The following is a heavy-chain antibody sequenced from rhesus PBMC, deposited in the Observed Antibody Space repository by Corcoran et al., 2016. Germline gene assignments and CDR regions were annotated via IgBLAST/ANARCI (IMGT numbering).Heavy chain of an antibody. CDR3: AREGTVSYFDH. CDR2: IYGSRGST. CDR1: GGSISDNYY. J-gene: IGHJ4*01. D-gene: IGHD5-24*01. Sequence: QVQLQESGPGLVKPSETLSLTCAVSGGSISDNYYWNWIRQPPGKGLEWIGNIYGSRGSTYYNPSLKRRVTSSQDTSKNQFSLKLSSVTAADTAVYFWAREGTVSYFDHWGQGVLVTVSS. V-gene: IGHV4S9*01.